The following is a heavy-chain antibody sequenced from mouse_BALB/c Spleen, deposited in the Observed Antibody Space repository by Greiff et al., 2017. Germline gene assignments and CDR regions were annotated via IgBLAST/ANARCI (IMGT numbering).Heavy chain of an antibody. CDR3: ARRAGEWAMDY. CDR2: ISSGGSYT. D-gene: IGHD1-3*01. Sequence: EVQVVESGGGLVKPGGSLKLSCAASGFTFSSYGMSWVRQTPDKRLEWVATISSGGSYTYYPDSVKGRFTISRDNAKNTLYLQMSSLKSEDTAMYYCARRAGEWAMDYWGQGTSVTVSS. CDR1: GFTFSSYG. J-gene: IGHJ4*01. V-gene: IGHV5-6*01.